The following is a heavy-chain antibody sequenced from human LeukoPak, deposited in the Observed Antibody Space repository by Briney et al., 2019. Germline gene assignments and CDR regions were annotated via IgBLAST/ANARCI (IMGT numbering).Heavy chain of an antibody. CDR2: ISAYNGNT. D-gene: IGHD5-18*01. Sequence: GASVKVSCKVSGYTLTELSRHWVRQAPGQGLEGMGWISAYNGNTNYAQKLQGRVTMTTDTSTSTAHMELRSLRSDDTAVYYCATGRQDTAMVFPTRPYYFDYWGQGTLVTVSS. V-gene: IGHV1-18*01. J-gene: IGHJ4*02. CDR1: GYTLTELS. CDR3: ATGRQDTAMVFPTRPYYFDY.